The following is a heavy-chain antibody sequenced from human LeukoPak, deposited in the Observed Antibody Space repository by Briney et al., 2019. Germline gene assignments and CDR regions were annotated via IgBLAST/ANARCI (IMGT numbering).Heavy chain of an antibody. CDR1: GYTFTGYY. CDR3: ARSMYQSDYYMDV. Sequence: ASVKVSCKASGYTFTGYYMHWVRQAPGQGLEWMGWINPNSGGTNYAQKFQGRVTMTRDMSTSTVYMELSSLRSEDTAVYYCARSMYQSDYYMDVWGKGTTVTVSS. J-gene: IGHJ6*03. V-gene: IGHV1-2*02. CDR2: INPNSGGT. D-gene: IGHD2-2*01.